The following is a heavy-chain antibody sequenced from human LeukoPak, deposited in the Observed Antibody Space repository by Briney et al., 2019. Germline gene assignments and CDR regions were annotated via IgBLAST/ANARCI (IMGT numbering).Heavy chain of an antibody. V-gene: IGHV4-59*01. J-gene: IGHJ5*02. CDR3: ARSHSSGWSKFDP. CDR2: IYNSGSA. D-gene: IGHD6-19*01. CDR1: GSSISTYY. Sequence: SETLSLTCTVSGSSISTYYWSWFRQPPGKGLEWIGYIYNSGSANYNPSLKSRVTISVDTSKNQFSLKLSSVTAADTAVYYCARSHSSGWSKFDPWGQGTLVTISS.